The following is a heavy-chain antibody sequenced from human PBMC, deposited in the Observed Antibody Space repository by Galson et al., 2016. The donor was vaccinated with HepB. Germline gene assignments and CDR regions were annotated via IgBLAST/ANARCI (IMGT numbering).Heavy chain of an antibody. CDR2: MSFDGTNK. J-gene: IGHJ6*02. V-gene: IGHV3-30*18. Sequence: SLRLSCAASGFIFSSYGMHWVRQAPGKGLEWVSGMSFDGTNKYYAGSVKGRFTISRDKSKNTLYLQMNSLRAEDTAVYYCAKDLLADYDGSGRDTQKYGMDVWGQGTTVIVSS. D-gene: IGHD3-10*01. CDR1: GFIFSSYG. CDR3: AKDLLADYDGSGRDTQKYGMDV.